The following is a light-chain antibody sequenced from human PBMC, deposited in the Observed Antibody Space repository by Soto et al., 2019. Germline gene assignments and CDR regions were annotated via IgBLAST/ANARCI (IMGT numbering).Light chain of an antibody. Sequence: DIQMTQSPSSVSASVGDRVTITCRASQDINSWLAWYQQKLGRAPNLLIYGASDLQSGVPSRFSGSGSGTDFTLTISSLQPEDFATYYCQQTNSFPLTFGGGTKVGIK. J-gene: IGKJ4*01. CDR1: QDINSW. CDR2: GAS. CDR3: QQTNSFPLT. V-gene: IGKV1-12*01.